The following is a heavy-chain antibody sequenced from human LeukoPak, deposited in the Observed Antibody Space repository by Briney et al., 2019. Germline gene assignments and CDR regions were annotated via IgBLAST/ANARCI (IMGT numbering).Heavy chain of an antibody. CDR2: IRNKAHGWTT. V-gene: IGHV3-49*03. J-gene: IGHJ5*02. D-gene: IGHD3-10*01. CDR3: TRDLLSSSGEHNWFDP. CDR1: GFTFGDYA. Sequence: PGGSLRLSCTASGFTFGDYAMYWFRQAPGKGLEWVSLIRNKAHGWTTEYAASVKGTFSISRDDSKSIAYLQMNSLKTEDTGVYYCTRDLLSSSGEHNWFDPWGQGTLVTVSS.